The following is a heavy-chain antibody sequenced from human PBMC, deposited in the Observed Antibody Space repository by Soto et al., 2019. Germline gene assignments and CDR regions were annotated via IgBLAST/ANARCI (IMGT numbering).Heavy chain of an antibody. V-gene: IGHV1-8*01. J-gene: IGHJ6*02. D-gene: IGHD3-10*01. CDR1: GYTFTSYD. CDR3: ARTMVRGVIKSYYYYGMDV. Sequence: QVQLVQSGAEVKQPGASVKVSCKASGYTFTSYDINWVRQATGQGLEWMGWMNPNSGNTGYAQKFQGRVTMTRNTSISTAYMELSSLRSEDTAVYYCARTMVRGVIKSYYYYGMDVWGQGTTVTVSS. CDR2: MNPNSGNT.